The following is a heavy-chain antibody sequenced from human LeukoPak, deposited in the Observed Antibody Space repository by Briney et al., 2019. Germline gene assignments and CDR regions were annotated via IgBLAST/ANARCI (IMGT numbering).Heavy chain of an antibody. J-gene: IGHJ4*02. D-gene: IGHD6-19*01. CDR3: ARQRSSAWHADY. CDR2: IYPAGSDT. CDR1: GYSFTTSW. V-gene: IGHV5-51*01. Sequence: GESLKISCKGSGYSFTTSWIAWVRQMPGKGLEWMGIIYPAGSDTRYSPSFKGQVTISADKSISTAYLHWSRLKASDTAMYYCARQRSSAWHADYWGQGTLVTVSS.